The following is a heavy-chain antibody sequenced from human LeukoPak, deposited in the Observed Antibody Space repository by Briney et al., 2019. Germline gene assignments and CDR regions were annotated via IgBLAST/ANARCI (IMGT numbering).Heavy chain of an antibody. D-gene: IGHD2-15*01. CDR1: GFTFSSYW. J-gene: IGHJ2*01. V-gene: IGHV3-7*03. CDR2: IKQDGSEK. Sequence: KPGGSLRLSCAASGFTFSSYWMSWVRQAPGKGLEWVANIKQDGSEKYYVDSVKGRFTISRDNAKNSLFLQMSSLRAEDTAVYYCARDSCSGGGCHYWYFDLWGRGTLVTVSS. CDR3: ARDSCSGGGCHYWYFDL.